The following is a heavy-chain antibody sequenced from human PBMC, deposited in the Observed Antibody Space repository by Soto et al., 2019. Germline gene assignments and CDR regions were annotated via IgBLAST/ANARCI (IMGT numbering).Heavy chain of an antibody. CDR2: ISGSGGST. CDR1: GFTFSSYA. V-gene: IGHV3-23*01. J-gene: IGHJ4*02. D-gene: IGHD2-2*01. CDR3: AKASYGYCSSTSCQFFDY. Sequence: EVQLLESGGGLVQPGGSLRLSCAASGFTFSSYAVSWVRQAPGKGLEWVSTISGSGGSTYYADSVKGRFTISRDNSKNTLYLQMNILRAEDTAVYYCAKASYGYCSSTSCQFFDYWGQGTLVTVSS.